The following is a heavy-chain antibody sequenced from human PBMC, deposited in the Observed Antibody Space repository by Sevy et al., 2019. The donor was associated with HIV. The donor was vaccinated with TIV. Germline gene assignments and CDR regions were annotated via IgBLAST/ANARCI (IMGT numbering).Heavy chain of an antibody. CDR3: GRGGGKGWGGFGVFDT. J-gene: IGHJ3*02. V-gene: IGHV3-53*01. Sequence: GGSLRLSCAASEFTVSSNYMSWVRQAPGKGLEWVSVIYSGGSTYYADSVKGRFTISRDNSKNTLYLQMNSLRAEETAGYYWGRGGGKGWGGFGVFDTGGQGTMVTV. CDR1: EFTVSSNY. D-gene: IGHD3-10*01. CDR2: IYSGGST.